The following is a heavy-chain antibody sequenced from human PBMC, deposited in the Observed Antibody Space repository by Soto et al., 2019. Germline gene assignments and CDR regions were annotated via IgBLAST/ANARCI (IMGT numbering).Heavy chain of an antibody. CDR3: ARDQHTFDSEWFDP. J-gene: IGHJ5*02. D-gene: IGHD3-9*01. Sequence: GGSLRLSCAASGFTFSSYSMNWVRQAPGKGLEWVSSISSSSSYIYYADSVKGRFTISRDNAKNSLYLQMNSLRAEDTAVYYCARDQHTFDSEWFDPWGQGTLVTVSS. CDR2: ISSSSSYI. CDR1: GFTFSSYS. V-gene: IGHV3-21*01.